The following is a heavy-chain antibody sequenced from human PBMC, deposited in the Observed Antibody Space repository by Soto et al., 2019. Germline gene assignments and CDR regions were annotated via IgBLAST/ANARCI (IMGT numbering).Heavy chain of an antibody. CDR1: GFTFSSFG. J-gene: IGHJ6*02. D-gene: IGHD3-3*01. Sequence: QPGGSLRLSCAASGFTFSSFGMHWVRQAPGKGLEWVSLIWYDGSKKSYGDSVKGRFTISRDNSRNTVYLQMNSLRAYDTAVYYCARDASYYSLWSGYYPSRNGMDVWGQGTTVTV. CDR2: IWYDGSKK. V-gene: IGHV3-33*01. CDR3: ARDASYYSLWSGYYPSRNGMDV.